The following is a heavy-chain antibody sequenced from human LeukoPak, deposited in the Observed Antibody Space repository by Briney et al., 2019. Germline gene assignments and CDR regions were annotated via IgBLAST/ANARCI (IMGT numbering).Heavy chain of an antibody. CDR3: AGGIGGNYRRLDY. CDR1: GSMFSSNW. V-gene: IGHV3-74*01. D-gene: IGHD1-26*01. J-gene: IGHJ4*02. Sequence: GGSLRLSCAASGSMFSSNWMYWVRQAPGKGLVWVSRINSDGSSTNYADSVKGRFTISRDNAKNTLYLQMNSLRAEDTAVYYCAGGIGGNYRRLDYWGQGTLVTVSS. CDR2: INSDGSST.